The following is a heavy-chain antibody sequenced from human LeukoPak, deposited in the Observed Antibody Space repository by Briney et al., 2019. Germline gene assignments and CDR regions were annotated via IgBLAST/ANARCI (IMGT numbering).Heavy chain of an antibody. V-gene: IGHV3-30*14. CDR3: ATERPGSRTLDS. CDR2: ISYDGSNK. D-gene: IGHD1-14*01. Sequence: GGSLRLSCAASGFTFSSYAMHWVRQAPGKGLEWVAVISYDGSNKYYADSVKGRFTISRDDSKNIVYLQMNNLRSEDTAVYFCATERPGSRTLDSWGQGTLVTVSS. J-gene: IGHJ4*02. CDR1: GFTFSSYA.